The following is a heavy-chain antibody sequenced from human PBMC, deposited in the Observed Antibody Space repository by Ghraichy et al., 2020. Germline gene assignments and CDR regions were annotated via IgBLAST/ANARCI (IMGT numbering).Heavy chain of an antibody. CDR2: IIPIFGTA. CDR1: GGTFSSYA. D-gene: IGHD3-3*01. V-gene: IGHV1-69*06. J-gene: IGHJ6*03. CDR3: ASGVPNYDFFHPYYYYMDV. Sequence: SVKVSCKASGGTFSSYAISWVRQAPGQGLEWMGGIIPIFGTANYAQKFQGRVTITADKSTSTAYMELSSLRSEDTAVYYCASGVPNYDFFHPYYYYMDVWGKGTTVTVSS.